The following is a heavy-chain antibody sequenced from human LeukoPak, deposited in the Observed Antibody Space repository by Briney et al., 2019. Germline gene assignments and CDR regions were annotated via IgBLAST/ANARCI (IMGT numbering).Heavy chain of an antibody. V-gene: IGHV1-2*02. Sequence: SVKVSCKASGYIFTNYYMHWVRQAPGQGLEWMGWINPNSGGTNYAQKFQGRVTMTRDTSISTAYMELSRLRSDDTAVYYCARLLPSTSRYFDYWGQGTLVTVSS. CDR3: ARLLPSTSRYFDY. CDR2: INPNSGGT. D-gene: IGHD2-2*01. CDR1: GYIFTNYY. J-gene: IGHJ4*02.